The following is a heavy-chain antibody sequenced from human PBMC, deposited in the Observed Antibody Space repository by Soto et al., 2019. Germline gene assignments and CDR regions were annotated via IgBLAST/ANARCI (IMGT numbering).Heavy chain of an antibody. CDR1: GESFSSNY. Sequence: SETLSLPCAVCGESFSSNYKSWIRQSPGKGLEWLGEINHRGSTNYNPSPERRATNSIATSEKQFSLRQRSVTAADTAVYYCARGRSIDSNYFYIRFDPWGQGTLVTVSS. D-gene: IGHD1-26*01. CDR3: ARGRSIDSNYFYIRFDP. CDR2: INHRGST. J-gene: IGHJ5*02. V-gene: IGHV4-34*01.